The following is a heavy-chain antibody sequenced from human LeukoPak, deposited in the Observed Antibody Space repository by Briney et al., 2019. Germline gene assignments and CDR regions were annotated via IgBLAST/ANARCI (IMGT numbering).Heavy chain of an antibody. CDR1: GGSISSSSYY. V-gene: IGHV4-39*01. Sequence: SETLSLTCTVSGGSISSSSYYWGWIRQPPGKGLEWIGSIYYSGSTYYNPSLKSRVTIPVDTSKNQFSLKLSSVTAADTAVYYCARHLGGAKVYYYYMDVWGKGTTVTVSS. D-gene: IGHD1-26*01. CDR3: ARHLGGAKVYYYYMDV. CDR2: IYYSGST. J-gene: IGHJ6*03.